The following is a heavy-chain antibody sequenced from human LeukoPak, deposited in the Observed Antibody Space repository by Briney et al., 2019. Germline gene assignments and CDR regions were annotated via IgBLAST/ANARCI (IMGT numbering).Heavy chain of an antibody. J-gene: IGHJ6*02. CDR2: ISGSGDST. Sequence: GGSLRLSCAASRFTFSSYAMSWVRQAPGKGLEWVSAISGSGDSTYYADSVKGRFTISRDNSKNTLYLQMNSLRAEDTAVYYCAKDGSYCSSTSCRTYYYYYGMDVWGQGTTVTVSS. D-gene: IGHD2-2*01. V-gene: IGHV3-23*01. CDR1: RFTFSSYA. CDR3: AKDGSYCSSTSCRTYYYYYGMDV.